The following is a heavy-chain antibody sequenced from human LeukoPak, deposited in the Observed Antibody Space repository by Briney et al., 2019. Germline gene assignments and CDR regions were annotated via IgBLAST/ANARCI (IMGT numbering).Heavy chain of an antibody. CDR3: ARVGVAVATDAFDI. J-gene: IGHJ3*02. D-gene: IGHD6-19*01. CDR2: ISGDGSST. V-gene: IGHV3-43*02. CDR1: GFPFDDYV. Sequence: GGSLRLSCAASGFPFDDYVIHWVRQTPGKGLEWVSLISGDGSSTYYADSVKGRFTISRDNTKDSLYLQMNSLRDEDMAVYYCARVGVAVATDAFDIWGQGTMVTVSS.